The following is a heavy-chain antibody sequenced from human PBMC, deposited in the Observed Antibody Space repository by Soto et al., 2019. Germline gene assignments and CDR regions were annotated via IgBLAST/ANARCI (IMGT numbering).Heavy chain of an antibody. Sequence: VASVKVSCKASGYTFTDYYMHWVRQAPGQGLEWMGWINPNSGGTNYAQKFQGRVTMTRDTSISTAYMELSRLRSDDTAVYYCARKLELRGSYYYYYDMDVWGQGTTVTVSS. V-gene: IGHV1-2*02. CDR2: INPNSGGT. CDR3: ARKLELRGSYYYYYDMDV. CDR1: GYTFTDYY. J-gene: IGHJ6*02. D-gene: IGHD1-7*01.